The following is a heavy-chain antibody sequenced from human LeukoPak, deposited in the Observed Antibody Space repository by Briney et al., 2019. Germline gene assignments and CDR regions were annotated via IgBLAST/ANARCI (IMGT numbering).Heavy chain of an antibody. J-gene: IGHJ4*02. CDR3: ARDTAHDYYDSSGYYEVWRYFDY. CDR1: GFTFSSYG. V-gene: IGHV3-33*01. CDR2: IWYDGSNK. D-gene: IGHD3-22*01. Sequence: GRSLRLSCAASGFTFSSYGVHWVRQAPGKGLEWVAVIWYDGSNKYYADSVKGRFTISRDNSKNTLYLQMNSLRAEDTAVYYCARDTAHDYYDSSGYYEVWRYFDYWGQGTLVTVSS.